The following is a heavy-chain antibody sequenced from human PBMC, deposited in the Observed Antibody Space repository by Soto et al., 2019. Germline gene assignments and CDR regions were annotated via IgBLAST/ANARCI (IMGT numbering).Heavy chain of an antibody. CDR3: AKDGTAGYSSGWAPVY. CDR1: GFTFDDYA. CDR2: ISWNSGSI. V-gene: IGHV3-9*01. D-gene: IGHD6-19*01. J-gene: IGHJ4*02. Sequence: DVQLVESGGGLVQPGRSLRLSCAASGFTFDDYAMHWVRQAPGKGLEWVSGISWNSGSIGYADSVKGRFTISRDNAKNSLYLQMNSLRAEDTALYYCAKDGTAGYSSGWAPVYWGQGTLVTVSS.